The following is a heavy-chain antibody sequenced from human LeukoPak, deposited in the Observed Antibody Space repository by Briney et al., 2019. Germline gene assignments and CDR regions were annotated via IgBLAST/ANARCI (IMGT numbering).Heavy chain of an antibody. CDR2: IIPILGIA. CDR3: ARDVVVTAHGGDFDY. CDR1: GDTFSSYT. D-gene: IGHD2-21*02. Sequence: GSSVKVSCKASGDTFSSYTISWVRQAPGQGLEWMGRIIPILGIANYAQKFQGRVTMTRDTSTSTVYMELSSLRSEDTAVYYCARDVVVTAHGGDFDYWGQGTLVTVSS. V-gene: IGHV1-69*04. J-gene: IGHJ4*02.